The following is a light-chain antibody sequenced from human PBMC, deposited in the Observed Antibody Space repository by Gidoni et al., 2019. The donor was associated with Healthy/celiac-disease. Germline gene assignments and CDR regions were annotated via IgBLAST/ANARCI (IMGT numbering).Light chain of an antibody. J-gene: IGKJ1*01. Sequence: EIVLTTAQATLSLSPGERATLSCRASPSVSSYLAWYQQQPGQAPRLLIYDASNRAPGIPARFSGSGAGTDFTLNISSLEPEDCAVYYCQQRSNWPSWTFXQXTKVEIK. CDR2: DAS. CDR3: QQRSNWPSWT. V-gene: IGKV3-11*01. CDR1: PSVSSY.